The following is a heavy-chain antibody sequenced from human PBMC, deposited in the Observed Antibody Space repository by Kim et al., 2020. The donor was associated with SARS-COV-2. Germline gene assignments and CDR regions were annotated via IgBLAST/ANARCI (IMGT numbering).Heavy chain of an antibody. CDR1: GGTFSSYA. V-gene: IGHV1-69*13. CDR2: IIPIFGTA. J-gene: IGHJ4*02. CDR3: ARGHIVATIDSFDY. D-gene: IGHD5-12*01. Sequence: SVKVSCKASGGTFSSYAISWVRQAPGQGLEWTGGIIPIFGTANYAQKFQGRVTITADESTSTAYMELSSLRSEDTAVYYCARGHIVATIDSFDYWGQGTLVTVSS.